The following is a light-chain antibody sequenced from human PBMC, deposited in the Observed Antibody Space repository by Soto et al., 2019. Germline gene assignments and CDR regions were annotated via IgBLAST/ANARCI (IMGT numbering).Light chain of an antibody. CDR3: AAWDDSLKGWV. CDR1: SSNIGSKT. J-gene: IGLJ3*02. Sequence: QSVLTQPPSASGTPGQRVTISCSGGSSNIGSKTVNWYQQLPGTAPKLLMYTNNQRPSGVPDRFSGSKSGASASLAISGLQCEDEAEYYCAAWDDSLKGWVFGGGTKLTVL. V-gene: IGLV1-44*01. CDR2: TNN.